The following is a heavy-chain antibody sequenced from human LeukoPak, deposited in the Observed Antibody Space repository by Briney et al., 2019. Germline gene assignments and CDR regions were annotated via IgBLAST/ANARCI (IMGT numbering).Heavy chain of an antibody. J-gene: IGHJ4*02. D-gene: IGHD1-26*01. CDR1: GFTFSTYR. CDR2: INTDGRNT. CDR3: AGVGKSGTYYYYDK. V-gene: IGHV3-74*01. Sequence: GGSLRLSCAASGFTFSTYRMYWVRQAPGKGLVWVSRINTDGRNTGYADSVKGRFTISRDNAKNTLYLQMTILTAEDTAVYYCAGVGKSGTYYYYDKWGWGTLVTVSS.